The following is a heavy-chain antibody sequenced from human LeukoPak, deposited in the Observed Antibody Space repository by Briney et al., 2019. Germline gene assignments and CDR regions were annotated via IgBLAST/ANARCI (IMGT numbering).Heavy chain of an antibody. D-gene: IGHD5-12*01. CDR1: GGTFSSYA. V-gene: IGHV1-69*05. CDR2: IIPIFGTA. CDR3: ARKGYGGVYDY. Sequence: ASVKVSFKASGGTFSSYAISWVRQAPGQGLEWMGGIIPIFGTANYAQKFQGRVTITTDESTSTAYMELSSLRSEDTAVYYCARKGYGGVYDYWGQGTLVTVSS. J-gene: IGHJ4*02.